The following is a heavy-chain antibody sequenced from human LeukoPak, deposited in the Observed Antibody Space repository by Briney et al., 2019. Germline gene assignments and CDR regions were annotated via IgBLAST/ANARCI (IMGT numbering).Heavy chain of an antibody. D-gene: IGHD6-19*01. J-gene: IGHJ4*02. CDR2: ISSSGSTI. Sequence: GGSLRLSCAASGFTFSDYYMSWIRQAPGKGLEWVSYISSSGSTIYYADSVKGRFTISRDNAKNSLYLQMNSLRAEDTAVYYCAKDDLEGGIAVAEWGYWGQGTLVTVSS. CDR3: AKDDLEGGIAVAEWGY. CDR1: GFTFSDYY. V-gene: IGHV3-11*01.